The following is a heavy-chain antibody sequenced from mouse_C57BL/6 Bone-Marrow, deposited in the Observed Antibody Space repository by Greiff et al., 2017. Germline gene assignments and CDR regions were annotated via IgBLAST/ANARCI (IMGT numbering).Heavy chain of an antibody. Sequence: EVQGVESGGDLVKPGGSLNLSCAASGFTFSSYGLSWVRQTPDKSLEWVATISSVGSYTYYPDRLKGRFTISRDKAKTTLYLQMSSMKSEDTDMYYCAREGTGKAYWGQGTLVTVSA. J-gene: IGHJ3*01. CDR2: ISSVGSYT. CDR1: GFTFSSYG. V-gene: IGHV5-6*01. CDR3: AREGTGKAY.